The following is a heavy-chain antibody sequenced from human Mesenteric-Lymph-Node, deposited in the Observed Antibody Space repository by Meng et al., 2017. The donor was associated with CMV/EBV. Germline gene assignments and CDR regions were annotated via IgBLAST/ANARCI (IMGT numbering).Heavy chain of an antibody. CDR3: ARGRPGYCSGGSCYQPFDY. J-gene: IGHJ4*02. CDR1: SFIGYY. Sequence: SFIGYYWRWIRQPPGKGLEWIGQINHSGRTHYNPSLKSRVTISVDTSKNQFSLKLSSVTAADTAVYYCARGRPGYCSGGSCYQPFDYWGQGTLVTVSS. CDR2: INHSGRT. V-gene: IGHV4-34*01. D-gene: IGHD2-15*01.